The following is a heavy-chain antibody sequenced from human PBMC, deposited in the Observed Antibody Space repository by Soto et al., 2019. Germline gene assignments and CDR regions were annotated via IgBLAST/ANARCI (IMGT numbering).Heavy chain of an antibody. D-gene: IGHD5-18*01. CDR3: ARDHTGHLDY. V-gene: IGHV1-18*04. J-gene: IGHJ4*02. CDR1: GYTFTSFG. Sequence: QVQLVQSGAEVQKPGASVKVSCKASGYTFTSFGISWVRQAPGQGLEWMGWISGYSANTNYAQKFQGRATMTRDTSINTAYMELRSLRSDDTAVYYCARDHTGHLDYWGQGTLVTVSS. CDR2: ISGYSANT.